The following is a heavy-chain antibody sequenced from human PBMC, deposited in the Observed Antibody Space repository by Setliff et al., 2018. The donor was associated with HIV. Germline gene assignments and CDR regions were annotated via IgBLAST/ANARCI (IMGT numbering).Heavy chain of an antibody. CDR3: ARRWGEAFDY. V-gene: IGHV4-61*08. Sequence: SETLSLTCTVSGDYISSGGYYWSWIRQPPGKGLEWIGYIYYSGSTNYKPSLKSRVTISVDMSKNQFSLRLSSVTAADTAVYYCARRWGEAFDYWGQGTLVTVSS. CDR2: IYYSGST. J-gene: IGHJ4*02. CDR1: GDYISSGGYY. D-gene: IGHD1-26*01.